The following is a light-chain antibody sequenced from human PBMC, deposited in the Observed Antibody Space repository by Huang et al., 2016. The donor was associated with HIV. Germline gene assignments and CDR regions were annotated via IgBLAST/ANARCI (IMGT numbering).Light chain of an antibody. J-gene: IGKJ2*01. CDR3: MQGTHWPLT. Sequence: DVVMTQSPLSLPVTLGQPASISCRSNQSLVYSDGNTYLNWFQHRPGQSPRRLIYQVSNRDSGVPDRLSGSGSGTDFTLKISTVEAEDVGVYYCMQGTHWPLTFGQGTKLEIK. CDR2: QVS. CDR1: QSLVYSDGNTY. V-gene: IGKV2-30*01.